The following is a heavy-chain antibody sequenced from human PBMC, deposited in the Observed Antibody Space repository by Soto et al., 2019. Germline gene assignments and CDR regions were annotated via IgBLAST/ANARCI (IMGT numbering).Heavy chain of an antibody. J-gene: IGHJ3*02. Sequence: SETLSLTCTVSGGSISSYYWSWIRQPPGKGLEWIGYIYYSGSTNYNPSLKSRVTISVDTSKNQFSLKLSSVTAADTAVYYCARAPTLGYCSGGSCYVFAFDIWGQGTMVTVSS. CDR2: IYYSGST. V-gene: IGHV4-59*08. CDR1: GGSISSYY. D-gene: IGHD2-15*01. CDR3: ARAPTLGYCSGGSCYVFAFDI.